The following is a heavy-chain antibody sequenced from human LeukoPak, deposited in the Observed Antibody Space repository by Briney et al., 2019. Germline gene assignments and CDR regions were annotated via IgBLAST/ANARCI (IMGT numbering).Heavy chain of an antibody. D-gene: IGHD3-10*01. CDR3: ARARALWFGELPFDY. CDR1: GGSISSRSYY. J-gene: IGHJ4*02. CDR2: LYFSGST. Sequence: SETLSLTCTVSGGSISSRSYYWGWIRQPPGKGLEWIGSLYFSGSTYYNPSLKSRVTISVDTSKNQFSLKLTSVTAADTAVYYCARARALWFGELPFDYWGQGTLVTVSS. V-gene: IGHV4-39*07.